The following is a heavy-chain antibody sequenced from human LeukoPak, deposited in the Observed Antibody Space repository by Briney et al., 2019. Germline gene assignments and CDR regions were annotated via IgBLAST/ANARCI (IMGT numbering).Heavy chain of an antibody. CDR3: AKGGKWDVTPFDY. CDR2: ISVSGGST. Sequence: GGSLRLSCAASGFTFSSYAMSWVRQAPGKGLEWVSAISVSGGSTYYADSVKGRFTISRDNSKNTLYLQMNSLRAEDTAVYYCAKGGKWDVTPFDYWGQGTLVTVSS. J-gene: IGHJ4*02. D-gene: IGHD1-26*01. CDR1: GFTFSSYA. V-gene: IGHV3-23*01.